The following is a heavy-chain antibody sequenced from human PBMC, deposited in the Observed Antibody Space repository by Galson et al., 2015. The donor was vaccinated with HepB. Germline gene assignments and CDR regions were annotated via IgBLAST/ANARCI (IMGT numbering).Heavy chain of an antibody. CDR1: GYTFTSYY. CDR3: ARQGRKGAAAGFFDY. D-gene: IGHD6-13*01. V-gene: IGHV1-46*03. Sequence: SCKASGYTFTSYYMHWVRQAPGRGLEWMGIINPSGGSTSYAQKFQGRVTMTRDTSTSTVYMELSSLRSEGTAVYYCARQGRKGAAAGFFDYWGQGTLVTVSS. CDR2: INPSGGST. J-gene: IGHJ4*02.